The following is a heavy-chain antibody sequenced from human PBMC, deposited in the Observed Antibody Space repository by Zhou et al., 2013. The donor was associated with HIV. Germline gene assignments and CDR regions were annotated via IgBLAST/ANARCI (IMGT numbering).Heavy chain of an antibody. D-gene: IGHD3-10*01. CDR2: IIPSSGDT. J-gene: IGHJ6*03. CDR1: GYSFSAYY. V-gene: IGHV1-2*02. Sequence: QVQLVQSGAEVKSPGASVKVSCKASGYSFSAYYMHWVRQAPGQGLEYLGWIIPSSGDTRYAQNFQGRVTITRNTSISTAYMELSSLRSEDMAVYYCARGWGWFANYYYYMDVWGKGTTVTVSS. CDR3: ARGWGWFANYYYYMDV.